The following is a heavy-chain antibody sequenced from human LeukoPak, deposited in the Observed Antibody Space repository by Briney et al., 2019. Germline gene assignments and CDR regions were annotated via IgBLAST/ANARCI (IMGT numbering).Heavy chain of an antibody. D-gene: IGHD3-10*01. Sequence: GGSLRLSCAASGFTFSSYAMSWVRQAPGKGLEWVSSISSGGNIYYADSVKGRFTISRDNAKNSLYLQMDSLRAEDTAVYYCALFYYGSGNYGTNALDIWGQGTLVTVSS. CDR2: ISSGGNI. CDR3: ALFYYGSGNYGTNALDI. V-gene: IGHV3-21*01. J-gene: IGHJ3*02. CDR1: GFTFSSYA.